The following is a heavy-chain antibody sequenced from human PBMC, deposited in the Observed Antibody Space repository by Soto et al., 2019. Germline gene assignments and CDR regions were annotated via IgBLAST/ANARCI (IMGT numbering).Heavy chain of an antibody. CDR3: ARSGKNPTYYFDY. CDR1: GGSISSGGYY. Sequence: SETLSLTCTVSGGSISSGGYYWSWIRQHPGKGLEWIGYIYYSGSTYYNPSLKSRVTISVDTSKNQFSLKLSSVTAADTAVYYCARSGKNPTYYFDYWGQGTLVTVSS. J-gene: IGHJ4*02. CDR2: IYYSGST. D-gene: IGHD2-15*01. V-gene: IGHV4-31*03.